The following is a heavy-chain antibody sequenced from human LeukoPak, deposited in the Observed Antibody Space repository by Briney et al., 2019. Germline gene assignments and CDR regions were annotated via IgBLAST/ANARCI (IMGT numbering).Heavy chain of an antibody. D-gene: IGHD2-2*01. J-gene: IGHJ4*02. Sequence: PSETLSLTCAVYGGSFSGYYWSWIRQPPGKGLEWIGEINHSGSTNYNPSLKSRLTISVDASKSQFSLKLGSVTAADTAVYYCARGGGYCSGTSCYDDYWGQGTLVTVSS. CDR1: GGSFSGYY. CDR2: INHSGST. V-gene: IGHV4-34*01. CDR3: ARGGGYCSGTSCYDDY.